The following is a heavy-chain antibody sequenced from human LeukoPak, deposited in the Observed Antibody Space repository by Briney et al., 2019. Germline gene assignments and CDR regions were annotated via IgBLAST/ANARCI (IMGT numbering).Heavy chain of an antibody. CDR2: IIPIFGTA. CDR3: ARGHYYDIFTGYHYYYYYMDV. D-gene: IGHD3-9*01. V-gene: IGHV1-69*05. Sequence: ASVKVSCKASGGTFSSYAISWVRQAPGQGLEWMGGIIPIFGTANYAQKFQGRVTITTDESTSTAYMELSSLRSEDTAVYYCARGHYYDIFTGYHYYYYYMDVWGKGTTVTVSS. J-gene: IGHJ6*03. CDR1: GGTFSSYA.